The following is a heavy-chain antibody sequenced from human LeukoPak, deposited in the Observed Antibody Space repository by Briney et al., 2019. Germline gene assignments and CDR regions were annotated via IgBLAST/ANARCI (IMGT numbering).Heavy chain of an antibody. V-gene: IGHV3-23*01. J-gene: IGHJ6*03. CDR2: ISGSGGST. CDR1: GFTFSSYA. D-gene: IGHD3-10*01. CDR3: AKFGTDLIYYYYYMDV. Sequence: PGGSLRLSRAASGFTFSSYAMSWVRQAPGKGLEWVSAISGSGGSTYYADSVKGRFTISRDNSKNTLYLQMNSLRAEDTAVYYCAKFGTDLIYYYYYMDVWGKGTTVTVSS.